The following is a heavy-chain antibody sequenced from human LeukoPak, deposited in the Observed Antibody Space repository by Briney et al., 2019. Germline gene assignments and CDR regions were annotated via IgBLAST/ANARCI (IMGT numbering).Heavy chain of an antibody. CDR1: GFTVSSNY. Sequence: GGSLRLSCAASGFTVSSNYMSWVGQAPGKGLEWVSVIYSGGSTYYADSVKGRFTISRDNSKNTLYLQMNSLRAEDTAVYYCAGTTVVNNYFDYWGQGTLVTVSS. D-gene: IGHD4-23*01. J-gene: IGHJ4*02. CDR3: AGTTVVNNYFDY. V-gene: IGHV3-66*01. CDR2: IYSGGST.